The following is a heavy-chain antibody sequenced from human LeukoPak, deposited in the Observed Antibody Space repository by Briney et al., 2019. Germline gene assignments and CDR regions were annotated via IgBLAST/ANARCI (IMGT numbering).Heavy chain of an antibody. J-gene: IGHJ3*01. CDR3: TRNGGGLGT. V-gene: IGHV3-23*01. D-gene: IGHD3-16*01. CDR1: GFTFGNYD. CDR2: ISRSGGIT. Sequence: GGSLRLSCAASGFTFGNYDYVWVRQAPGKGLEWVSTISRSGGITNYADSVKGRFTVSRDNSMNTLYLRMTSLRAEDTAIYYCTRNGGGLGTWGQGTMVTVS.